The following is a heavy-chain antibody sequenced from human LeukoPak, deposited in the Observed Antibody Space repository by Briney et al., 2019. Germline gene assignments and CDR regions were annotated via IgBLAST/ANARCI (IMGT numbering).Heavy chain of an antibody. V-gene: IGHV3-9*01. Sequence: SLRLSCAASGFTFDDYAMHWVRQAPGKGLEWVSGISWNSGSIGYADSVKGRFTISRDNAKNSLYLQMNSLRAEDTALYYCAKGSSMVRGFDAFDIWGQGTMVTVSS. CDR1: GFTFDDYA. CDR3: AKGSSMVRGFDAFDI. CDR2: ISWNSGSI. D-gene: IGHD3-10*01. J-gene: IGHJ3*02.